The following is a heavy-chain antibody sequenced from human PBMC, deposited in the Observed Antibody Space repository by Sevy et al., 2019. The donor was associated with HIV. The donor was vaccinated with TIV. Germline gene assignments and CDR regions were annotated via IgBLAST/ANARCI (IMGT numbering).Heavy chain of an antibody. J-gene: IGHJ3*02. CDR3: ARGMVAAIYAFDI. CDR1: GGTFSSYA. D-gene: IGHD2-15*01. CDR2: IIPIFGTA. V-gene: IGHV1-69*06. Sequence: ASVKVSCKASGGTFSSYAFSWVRQAPGQGLEWMGGIIPIFGTANYAQKFQGRVTITADKPTSTAYMELSSLRSEDTAVYYCARGMVAAIYAFDIWGQGTMVTVSS.